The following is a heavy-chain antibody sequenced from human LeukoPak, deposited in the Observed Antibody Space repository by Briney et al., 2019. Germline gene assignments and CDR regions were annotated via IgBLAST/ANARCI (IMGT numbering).Heavy chain of an antibody. CDR1: GYTLTELS. Sequence: GASVKVSCKVSGYTLTELSMHWVRQAPGKGLEWMGGFDPEDGETIYAQKFQGRVTMTEDTSTDTAYMELSSLRSEDTAVYYCATYGYRSSWSGDYLDYWGQGTLVIVSS. V-gene: IGHV1-24*01. D-gene: IGHD6-13*01. J-gene: IGHJ4*02. CDR3: ATYGYRSSWSGDYLDY. CDR2: FDPEDGET.